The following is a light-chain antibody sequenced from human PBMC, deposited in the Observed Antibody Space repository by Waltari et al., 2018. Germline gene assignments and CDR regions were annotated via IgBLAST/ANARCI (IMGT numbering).Light chain of an antibody. Sequence: EIVLTQSPGTLSLSPGERATLSCRASQSVSSSYLAWYQQKPGQAPMLLIYGASSRATGIPDRFSGSGYGTDFTLTISRLEPEDFAVYYCQQYGSSPLYTFGQGTKLEIK. CDR2: GAS. CDR3: QQYGSSPLYT. J-gene: IGKJ2*01. V-gene: IGKV3-20*01. CDR1: QSVSSSY.